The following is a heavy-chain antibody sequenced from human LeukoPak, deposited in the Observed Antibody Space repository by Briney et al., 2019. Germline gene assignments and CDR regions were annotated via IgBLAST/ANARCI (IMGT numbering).Heavy chain of an antibody. CDR1: GFTFSTYS. Sequence: PGGSLRLSCAASGFTFSTYSMNWVRQAPGRGLEWVSSISSTSYYIYYADSVKGRFTISRDNAKNSLYLQMNSLRAEDTAVYYCARDFANAVDYWGQGTLVTVSS. D-gene: IGHD1-1*01. J-gene: IGHJ4*02. CDR3: ARDFANAVDY. CDR2: ISSTSYYI. V-gene: IGHV3-21*01.